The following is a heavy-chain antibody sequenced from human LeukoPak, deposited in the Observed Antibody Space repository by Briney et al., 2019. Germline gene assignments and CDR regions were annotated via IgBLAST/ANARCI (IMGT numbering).Heavy chain of an antibody. D-gene: IGHD1-1*01. Sequence: GVSLTLSCAAYIFTFSRIAMTWLPHAPGKGREWVSTIRSNGDTAYNADSVRGRFAISRDNSKNALFLQMNSLRVEDTAIYYCAKGQELDDGVFDSWGQGTMVTVPS. CDR3: AKGQELDDGVFDS. V-gene: IGHV3-23*01. J-gene: IGHJ4*02. CDR1: IFTFSRIA. CDR2: IRSNGDTA.